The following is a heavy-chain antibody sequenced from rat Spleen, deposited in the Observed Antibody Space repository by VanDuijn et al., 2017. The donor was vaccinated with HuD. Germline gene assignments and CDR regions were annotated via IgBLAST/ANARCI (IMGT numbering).Heavy chain of an antibody. D-gene: IGHD1-1*01. Sequence: EVQLVESGGGLVQPGRSMKLSCAASGFTFSDYGMVWILQSPTKGLELVAAISYDGSSAYYRDSVKGRFTISRDNAKGHLYLQMDSLRSEDTATYYCTTEEASITTVPDYWGQGVMVTVSS. J-gene: IGHJ2*01. CDR2: ISYDGSSA. CDR3: TTEEASITTVPDY. CDR1: GFTFSDYG. V-gene: IGHV5-20*01.